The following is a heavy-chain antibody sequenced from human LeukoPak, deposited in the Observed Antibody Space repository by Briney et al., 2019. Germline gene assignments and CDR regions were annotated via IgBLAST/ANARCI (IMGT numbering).Heavy chain of an antibody. V-gene: IGHV3-23*01. D-gene: IGHD4-23*01. CDR3: AKDILRWAFDY. CDR2: IDGGRDGT. J-gene: IGHJ4*02. CDR1: GFAFSNNA. Sequence: GGSLRLSCVASGFAFSNNAMSWVRQAPGKGLEWVSGIDGGRDGTHYADSVKGRFTISRDTSKNTLYLQMNSLRAEDTAVYYCAKDILRWAFDYWGQGTLVTVSS.